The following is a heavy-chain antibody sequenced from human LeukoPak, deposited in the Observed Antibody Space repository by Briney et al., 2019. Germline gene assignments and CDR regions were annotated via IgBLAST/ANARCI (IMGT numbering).Heavy chain of an antibody. J-gene: IGHJ6*03. CDR2: ISGSGGST. V-gene: IGHV3-23*01. Sequence: GGSLRLSCAASGFTFSSYAMSWVRQAPGKGLEWVSAISGSGGSTYYADSVKGRFTISRDNSKNTLYLQMNSLRAEDTAVYYCAGLGGCRSTSCYADSGYYYYYMDVWGKGTTVTVSS. CDR3: AGLGGCRSTSCYADSGYYYYYMDV. CDR1: GFTFSSYA. D-gene: IGHD2-2*01.